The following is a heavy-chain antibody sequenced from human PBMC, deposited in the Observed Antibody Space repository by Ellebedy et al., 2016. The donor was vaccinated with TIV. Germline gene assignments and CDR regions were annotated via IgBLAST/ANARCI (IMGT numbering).Heavy chain of an antibody. J-gene: IGHJ4*02. CDR3: ARGGAGFDSMNRELSFDA. V-gene: IGHV3-48*02. CDR1: GFTFNTYS. CDR2: IRSSINSI. D-gene: IGHD1-26*01. Sequence: GESLKISCAASGFTFNTYSMNWVRQAPGKGLERVAFIRSSINSISYADSVKGRFTISRDDAENSLYLQMNSLRDEDTALYYCARGGAGFDSMNRELSFDAWGQGTLGIVSS.